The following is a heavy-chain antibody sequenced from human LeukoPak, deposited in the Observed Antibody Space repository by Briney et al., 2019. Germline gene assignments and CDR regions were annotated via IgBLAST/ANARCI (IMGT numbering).Heavy chain of an antibody. Sequence: SQTLSLTCAISGDSVSSTNVGWNWIRQSPSSGLEWLGRTYYRSQFYNDYADSVKGRITIPPDTSKNQFSLQLSSLTPDDTAVYYCARGTAFDIWGQGTMVTVSS. D-gene: IGHD1-14*01. CDR1: GDSVSSTNVG. J-gene: IGHJ3*02. CDR2: TYYRSQFYN. V-gene: IGHV6-1*01. CDR3: ARGTAFDI.